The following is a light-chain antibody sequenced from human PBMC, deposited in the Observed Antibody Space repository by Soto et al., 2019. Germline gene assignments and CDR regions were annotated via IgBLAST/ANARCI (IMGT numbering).Light chain of an antibody. CDR1: SSDVGGYTY. CDR2: EVS. CDR3: SSFAGNNNLV. V-gene: IGLV2-8*01. J-gene: IGLJ2*01. Sequence: QSALTQPPSASGSPGQSVTISCTGTSSDVGGYTYVSWYQQHQGKAPKLMISEVSKRPSGVPDRFSGSKSGNTASLTVSGLQAEDEADYYCSSFAGNNNLVFGGGTKLTVL.